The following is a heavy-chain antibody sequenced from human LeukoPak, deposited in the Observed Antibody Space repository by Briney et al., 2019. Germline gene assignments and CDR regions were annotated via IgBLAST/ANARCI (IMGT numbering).Heavy chain of an antibody. V-gene: IGHV3-23*01. CDR1: GFTFSSYA. CDR2: ISSSGGST. J-gene: IGHJ4*02. D-gene: IGHD3-3*01. CDR3: AKGDYTFWSGYGY. Sequence: GGSLRLSWAASGFTFSSYAMNWVRQAPGKGLEWVSAISSSGGSTYYADSVKGRFTISRDNSKNTLYLQMNSLRAEDTAVFYCAKGDYTFWSGYGYWGQGTLVTVSS.